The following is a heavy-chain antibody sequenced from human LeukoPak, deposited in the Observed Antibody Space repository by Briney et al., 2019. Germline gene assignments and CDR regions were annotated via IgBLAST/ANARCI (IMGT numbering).Heavy chain of an antibody. CDR1: GFTFDDYA. CDR2: ISWNSGSI. Sequence: GGSLRLSCAASGFTFDDYAMHWVRQAPGKGLEWDSGISWNSGSIGYADSVKGRFTISRDNAKNSLYLQMNSLRAEDTALYYCAKDSAARPGNWYFDLWGRGTLVTVSS. V-gene: IGHV3-9*01. D-gene: IGHD6-6*01. CDR3: AKDSAARPGNWYFDL. J-gene: IGHJ2*01.